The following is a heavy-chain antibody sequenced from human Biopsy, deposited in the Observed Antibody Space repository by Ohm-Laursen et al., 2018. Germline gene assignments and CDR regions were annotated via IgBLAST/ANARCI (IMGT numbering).Heavy chain of an antibody. Sequence: GTLSLTCTVSGGSISGHFWSWVRQPSGKGLEWIGRIYSNGNTNYNPSLKSRVSMSVDTSKNHFSLNLTSVTAADTAVYYCARDEGLLRAFDIWGQGTLGTVSS. J-gene: IGHJ3*02. CDR3: ARDEGLLRAFDI. V-gene: IGHV4-4*07. CDR2: IYSNGNT. CDR1: GGSISGHF. D-gene: IGHD1-26*01.